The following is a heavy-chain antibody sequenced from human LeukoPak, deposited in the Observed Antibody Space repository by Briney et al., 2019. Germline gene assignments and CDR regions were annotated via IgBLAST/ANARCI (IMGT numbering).Heavy chain of an antibody. D-gene: IGHD1-26*01. CDR1: GGSLSGYH. CDR2: INHSGCT. J-gene: IGHJ4*02. V-gene: IGHV4-34*01. Sequence: YETLPLTCAVYGGSLSGYHWRWIRPPPGKGLDWIGEINHSGCTNYNPFRKSRVTIFVDTSKNHFSLKLNSVTAADTAVYYCASSNGVGEEYYFDYWGQGTLVTVSS. CDR3: ASSNGVGEEYYFDY.